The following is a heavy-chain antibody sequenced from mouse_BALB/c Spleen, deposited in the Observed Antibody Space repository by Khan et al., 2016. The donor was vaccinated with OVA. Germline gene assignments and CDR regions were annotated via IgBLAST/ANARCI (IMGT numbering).Heavy chain of an antibody. CDR2: INPSTGYT. V-gene: IGHV1-7*01. D-gene: IGHD1-1*01. CDR1: GYTFTSYW. CDR3: ANHGSSSSWLTY. J-gene: IGHJ3*01. Sequence: VQGVESGAELAKPGASVKMSCKASGYTFTSYWMHWVKQRPGQGLEWIGYINPSTGYTEYNQRFKDKATLTADKSSSTAYMQLSSLTSEDSAVYYCANHGSSSSWLTYWGQGTLVTVSA.